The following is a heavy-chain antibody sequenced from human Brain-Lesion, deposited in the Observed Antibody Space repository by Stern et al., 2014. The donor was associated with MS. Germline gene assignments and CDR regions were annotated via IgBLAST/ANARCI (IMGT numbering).Heavy chain of an antibody. D-gene: IGHD1-26*01. V-gene: IGHV4-39*01. Sequence: QLVESGPGLVKPSETLSLTCTVSGGSISSSTYYWAWIRQPPGKGLEWIGNIYYSGLTYYNPSLTSRVTISVDMSKNQFSLKLSSVTAADTAIYYCARHDSVPRPSQLYSARDRGPGYFDYWGQGTLVTVSS. CDR2: IYYSGLT. CDR1: GGSISSSTYY. CDR3: ARHDSVPRPSQLYSARDRGPGYFDY. J-gene: IGHJ4*02.